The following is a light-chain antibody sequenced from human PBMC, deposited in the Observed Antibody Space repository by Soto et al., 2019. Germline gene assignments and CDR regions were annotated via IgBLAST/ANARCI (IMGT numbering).Light chain of an antibody. CDR2: WAS. CDR1: QSVLYISNNKNY. CDR3: QEYYSNPRT. Sequence: DIVMTQSPDSLAVSLGERATINCKSSQSVLYISNNKNYLAWYQQKPGQPPKLLVSWASTRESGVPDRFSGSGSETDFTLTISSLQAEDVAVYYCQEYYSNPRTFGQGTKLEIK. V-gene: IGKV4-1*01. J-gene: IGKJ2*01.